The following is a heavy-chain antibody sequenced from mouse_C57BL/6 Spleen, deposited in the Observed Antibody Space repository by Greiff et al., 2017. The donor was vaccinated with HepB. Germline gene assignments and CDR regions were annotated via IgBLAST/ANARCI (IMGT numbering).Heavy chain of an antibody. D-gene: IGHD3-2*02. V-gene: IGHV5-4*01. CDR2: ISDGGSYT. CDR3: ASGKAQATLYYFDY. J-gene: IGHJ2*01. CDR1: GFTFSSYA. Sequence: EVQGVESGGGLVKPGGSLKLSCAASGFTFSSYAMSWVRQTPEKRLEWVATISDGGSYTYYPDNVKGRFTIARDNAKNNLYLQMSHLKSEDTAMYYCASGKAQATLYYFDYWGQGTTLTVSS.